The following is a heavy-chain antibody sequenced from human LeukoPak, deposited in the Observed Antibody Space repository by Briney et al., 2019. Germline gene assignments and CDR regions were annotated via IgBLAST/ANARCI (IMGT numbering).Heavy chain of an antibody. D-gene: IGHD5-18*01. V-gene: IGHV4-31*03. Sequence: PSETLSLTCTVSGGSISSGGYYWSWIRQHPGKGLEWIGYIYYSGSTYYNPSLKSRVTISVDTSKNQFSLKLSSVTAADTAVYYCARVSFGYGYYYGTDVWGQGTTVTVSS. CDR2: IYYSGST. CDR1: GGSISSGGYY. J-gene: IGHJ6*02. CDR3: ARVSFGYGYYYGTDV.